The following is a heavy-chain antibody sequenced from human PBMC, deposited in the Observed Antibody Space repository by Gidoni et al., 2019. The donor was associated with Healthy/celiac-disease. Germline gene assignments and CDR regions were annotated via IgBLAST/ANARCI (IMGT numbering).Heavy chain of an antibody. CDR2: ISSSSSYI. CDR1: GFTFSSYS. CDR3: ARDLRYCSSTSCYTPPWFDP. V-gene: IGHV3-21*01. J-gene: IGHJ5*02. D-gene: IGHD2-2*02. Sequence: EVQLVESGGGLVKPGGSLRLSCAASGFTFSSYSMTWVRQAPGKGLEWVSSISSSSSYIYYADSVKGRFTISRDNAKNSLYLQMNSLRAEDTAVYYCARDLRYCSSTSCYTPPWFDPWGQGTLVTVSS.